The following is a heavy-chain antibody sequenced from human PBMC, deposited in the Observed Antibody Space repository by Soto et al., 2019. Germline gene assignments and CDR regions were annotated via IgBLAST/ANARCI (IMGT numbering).Heavy chain of an antibody. V-gene: IGHV4-31*03. Sequence: SETLSLTCTVSGGSISSGGYYWSWIRQHPGKGLEWVGYIFYSETTYHNPSLQSRVTMSADTSKNQFSLNLSSVTAADTAVYYCARGFLEWLSHPYYGMDVWGQGTTVTVSS. D-gene: IGHD3-3*01. CDR2: IFYSETT. CDR1: GGSISSGGYY. J-gene: IGHJ6*02. CDR3: ARGFLEWLSHPYYGMDV.